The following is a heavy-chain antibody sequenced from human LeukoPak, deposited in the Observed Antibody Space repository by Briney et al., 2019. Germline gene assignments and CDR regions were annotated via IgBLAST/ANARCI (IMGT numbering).Heavy chain of an antibody. Sequence: PSETLSLTCAVSGYSISSGYYWGWIRQPPGKGLEWIGSIYHSGSTYYNPSLKSRVTISVDTSKNQFSLKLSSVTAADTAVYYCARLGGYCSSTSCYRNYYYYMDVWGKGTTVTVPS. V-gene: IGHV4-38-2*01. CDR2: IYHSGST. CDR1: GYSISSGYY. CDR3: ARLGGYCSSTSCYRNYYYYMDV. D-gene: IGHD2-2*02. J-gene: IGHJ6*03.